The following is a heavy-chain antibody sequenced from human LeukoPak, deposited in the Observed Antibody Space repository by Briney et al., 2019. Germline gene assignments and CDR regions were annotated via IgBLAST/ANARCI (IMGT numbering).Heavy chain of an antibody. Sequence: SETLSLTCTVSGGSISSSSYYWGWIRQPPGKGLEWIGSIYYSGSTYYNSSLRSRVTISVDTSKNKFSLELTSVTAADTAVYYCARHIANYFDYWGQGTLVTVSS. CDR3: ARHIANYFDY. V-gene: IGHV4-39*01. J-gene: IGHJ4*02. CDR1: GGSISSSSYY. CDR2: IYYSGST.